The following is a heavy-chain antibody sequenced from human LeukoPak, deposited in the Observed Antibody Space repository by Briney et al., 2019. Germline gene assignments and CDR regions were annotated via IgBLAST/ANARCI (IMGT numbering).Heavy chain of an antibody. J-gene: IGHJ4*02. D-gene: IGHD6-13*01. V-gene: IGHV3-30*02. CDR2: IRYDGSNK. CDR1: GFTFSSYG. CDR3: AKGGGSSWYIDY. Sequence: PGRSLRLSCAASGFTFSSYGMHWVRQAPGKGLEWVAFIRYDGSNKYYADSVKGRFTISRDNSKNTLYLQMNSLRAEDTAVYYCAKGGGSSWYIDYWGQGTLVTVSS.